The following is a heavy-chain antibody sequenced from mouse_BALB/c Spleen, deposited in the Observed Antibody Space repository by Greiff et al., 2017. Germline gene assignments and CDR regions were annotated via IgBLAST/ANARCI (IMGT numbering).Heavy chain of an antibody. CDR1: GFSLTSYG. CDR2: IWAGGST. V-gene: IGHV2-9*02. D-gene: IGHD1-2*01. Sequence: QVQLQQSGPGLVAPSQSLSITCTVSGFSLTSYGVHWVRQPPGKGLEWLGVIWAGGSTNYNSALMSRLSISKDNSKSQVFLKMNSLQTDDTAMYYCARGITTATDYFDYWGQGTTLTVSS. CDR3: ARGITTATDYFDY. J-gene: IGHJ2*01.